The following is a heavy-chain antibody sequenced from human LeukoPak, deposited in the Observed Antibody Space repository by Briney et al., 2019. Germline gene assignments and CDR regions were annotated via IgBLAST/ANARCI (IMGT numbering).Heavy chain of an antibody. V-gene: IGHV4-59*01. CDR1: GGSISSYY. Sequence: PSETLSLTCTVSGGSISSYYWSWIRQPPGKGLEWIGYIYHTGTTNYNPPLKSRVTISVDTSRNQFSLKLDSVTAADTAVYYCARDGLGMDVWGQGTTVTVSS. J-gene: IGHJ6*02. CDR2: IYHTGTT. CDR3: ARDGLGMDV.